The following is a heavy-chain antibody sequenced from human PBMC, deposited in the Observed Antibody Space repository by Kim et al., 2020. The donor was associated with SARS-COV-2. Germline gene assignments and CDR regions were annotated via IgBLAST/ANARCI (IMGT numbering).Heavy chain of an antibody. V-gene: IGHV1-3*01. CDR3: ARDLGGGGIAAAGTDY. CDR2: INAGNGNT. Sequence: ASVKVSCKASGYTFTSYAMHWVRQAPGQRLEWMGWINAGNGNTKYSQKFQGRVTITRDTSASTAYMELSSLRSEDTAVYYCARDLGGGGIAAAGTDYWGQGTLVTVSS. J-gene: IGHJ4*02. D-gene: IGHD6-13*01. CDR1: GYTFTSYA.